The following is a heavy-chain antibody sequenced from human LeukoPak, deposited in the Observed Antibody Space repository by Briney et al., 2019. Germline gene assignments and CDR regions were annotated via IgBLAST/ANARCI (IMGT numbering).Heavy chain of an antibody. CDR3: ASRGYCSSTSCYTVDY. D-gene: IGHD2-2*02. J-gene: IGHJ4*02. CDR2: ISYDGSNK. Sequence: GGSLRLSCAASGFTFSSYGMHWVRQAPGKGLEWVAVISYDGSNKYYADSVKGRFTISRDNSKNTLYLQMNSLRAEDTAVYYCASRGYCSSTSCYTVDYWGQGTLVTVSS. CDR1: GFTFSSYG. V-gene: IGHV3-30*03.